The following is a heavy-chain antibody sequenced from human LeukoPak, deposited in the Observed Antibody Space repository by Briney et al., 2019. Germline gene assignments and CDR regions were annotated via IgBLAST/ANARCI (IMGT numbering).Heavy chain of an antibody. CDR2: MNPNSGNT. CDR3: ARVVGATRDYYYYYMDV. J-gene: IGHJ6*03. CDR1: GYTFTSYD. Sequence: ASVKVSCKASGYTFTSYDINWVRQATGQGLEWMGWMNPNSGNTGYAQKFQGRVTMTRNTSISTAYMELSSLRSEDTAVYYCARVVGATRDYYYYYMDVWGKGTTVTASS. D-gene: IGHD1-26*01. V-gene: IGHV1-8*01.